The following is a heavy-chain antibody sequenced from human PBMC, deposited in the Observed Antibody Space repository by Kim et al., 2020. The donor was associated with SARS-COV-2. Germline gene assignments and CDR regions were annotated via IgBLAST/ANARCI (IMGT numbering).Heavy chain of an antibody. Sequence: GGSLRLSCAASGFTFSSYAMSWVRQAPGKGLEWVSAISGSGGSTYYADSVKGRFTISRDNSKNTLYLQMNSLRAEDTAVYYCAKGRGDIVVRTDAFDIWGQGTMVTVSS. CDR1: GFTFSSYA. CDR3: AKGRGDIVVRTDAFDI. V-gene: IGHV3-23*01. J-gene: IGHJ3*02. D-gene: IGHD2-15*01. CDR2: ISGSGGST.